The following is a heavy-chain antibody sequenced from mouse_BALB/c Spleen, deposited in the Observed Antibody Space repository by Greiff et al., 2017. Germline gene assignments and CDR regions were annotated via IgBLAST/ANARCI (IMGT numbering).Heavy chain of an antibody. J-gene: IGHJ3*01. CDR2: INSNGGST. CDR1: GFTFSSYG. Sequence: EVMLVESGGGLVQPGGSLKLSCAASGFTFSSYGMSWVRQTPDKRLELVATINSNGGSTYYPDSVKGRFTISRDNAKNTLYLQMSSLKSEDTAMYYCARDGDTRGFAYWGQGTLVTVSA. CDR3: ARDGDTRGFAY. V-gene: IGHV5-6-3*01.